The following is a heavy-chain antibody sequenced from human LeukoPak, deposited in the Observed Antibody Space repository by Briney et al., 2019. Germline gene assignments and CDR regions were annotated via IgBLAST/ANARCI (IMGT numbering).Heavy chain of an antibody. J-gene: IGHJ2*01. CDR1: GFTFSSYA. CDR3: ARVDRVYSAYDSWYFDL. Sequence: GRSLRLFCAASGFTFSSYAMHWVRQAPGKGLEWVAVISYDGSNKYYADSVKGRFTISRDNSEKTLYLQMNSLRAEDTAIYYCARVDRVYSAYDSWYFDLWGRGTLVTVSS. V-gene: IGHV3-30*04. CDR2: ISYDGSNK. D-gene: IGHD5-12*01.